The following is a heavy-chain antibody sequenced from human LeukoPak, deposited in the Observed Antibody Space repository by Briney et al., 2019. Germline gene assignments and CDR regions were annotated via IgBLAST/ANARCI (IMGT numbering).Heavy chain of an antibody. J-gene: IGHJ5*02. D-gene: IGHD2-2*01. V-gene: IGHV1-8*01. CDR2: MNPNSGNT. CDR1: GYTFTSYD. CDR3: ARGECSSTSCYDWFDP. Sequence: WASVKVSCKASGYTFTSYDINWLRQATGQGLEWMGWMNPNSGNTGYAQKFQGRVTMTRNTSISTAYMELSSLRSEDTAVYYCARGECSSTSCYDWFDPWGQGTLVTVSS.